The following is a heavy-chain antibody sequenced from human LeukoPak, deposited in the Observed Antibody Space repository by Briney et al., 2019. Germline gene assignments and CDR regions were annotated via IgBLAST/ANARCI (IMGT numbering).Heavy chain of an antibody. Sequence: PGRSLRLSCAASGFTFSSYGMHWVRQAPGKGLEWVAFISSDGSNEYYTDSVKGRFTISRDNSKNTLYLQMNSLRVEGTAVYYCARTSSGWSGDYWGQGTLVTVSS. CDR2: ISSDGSNE. J-gene: IGHJ4*02. D-gene: IGHD6-19*01. CDR1: GFTFSSYG. CDR3: ARTSSGWSGDY. V-gene: IGHV3-30*03.